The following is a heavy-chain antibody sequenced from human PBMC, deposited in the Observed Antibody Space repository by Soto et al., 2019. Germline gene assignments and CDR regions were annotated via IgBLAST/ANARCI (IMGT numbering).Heavy chain of an antibody. D-gene: IGHD4-17*01. Sequence: TLSLTCTVSGVSVSSGSFYWAWIRQPPGKGLEWIGFGSYSGTTNYKPSLKSRVTISVDTSRSQISLKVSSLTAADTAVYYCARGATVTQYDYWGQGTQVTVSS. V-gene: IGHV4-61*01. CDR2: GSYSGTT. CDR1: GVSVSSGSFY. J-gene: IGHJ4*02. CDR3: ARGATVTQYDY.